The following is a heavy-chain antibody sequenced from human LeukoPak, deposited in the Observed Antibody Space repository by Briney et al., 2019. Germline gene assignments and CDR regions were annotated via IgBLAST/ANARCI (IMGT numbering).Heavy chain of an antibody. V-gene: IGHV3-30-3*01. D-gene: IGHD3-16*02. J-gene: IGHJ4*02. CDR3: ARDKGRVIDY. CDR1: GFTFSSYA. Sequence: GGSLRLSCAASGFTFSSYAMSWVRQAPGKGLEWVAVISYDGSNKYYADSVEGRFTISRDNSKNTLYLQMNSLRAEDTAVCYCARDKGRVIDYWGQGTLVTVSS. CDR2: ISYDGSNK.